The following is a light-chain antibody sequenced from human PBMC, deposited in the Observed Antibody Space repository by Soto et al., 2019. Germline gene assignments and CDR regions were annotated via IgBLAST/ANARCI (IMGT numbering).Light chain of an antibody. CDR3: QQYNRYSGM. Sequence: DIQITQSPLTLSASIGDRVTITCRASQSINNWLAWYQQKPGKHPKLLLYGASSRDSGVPPRFSGSGSGTEFTLTISSLQPDDFATYYCQQYNRYSGMFGQGTKVEVK. V-gene: IGKV1-5*01. J-gene: IGKJ1*01. CDR2: GAS. CDR1: QSINNW.